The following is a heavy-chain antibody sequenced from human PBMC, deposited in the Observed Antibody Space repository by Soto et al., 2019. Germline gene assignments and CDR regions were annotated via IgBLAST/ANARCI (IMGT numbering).Heavy chain of an antibody. CDR2: IFDSGTT. CDR3: GQGPAGEKVPY. J-gene: IGHJ4*02. Sequence: SETLSLTCTVSGGSITSDYSCWSWIRQPPGEGLEWIGHIFDSGTTYTNPSLRSQVAISLDTSKNHFSLTLSSVTAADTAVYYWGQGPAGEKVPYWGQGALV. CDR1: GGSITSDYSC. D-gene: IGHD3-10*01. V-gene: IGHV4-30-4*01.